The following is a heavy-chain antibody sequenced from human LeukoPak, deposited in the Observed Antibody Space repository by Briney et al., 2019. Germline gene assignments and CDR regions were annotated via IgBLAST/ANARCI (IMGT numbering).Heavy chain of an antibody. CDR3: ATGVCSTTSCYTKLHYFDP. J-gene: IGHJ5*02. CDR1: GFTFSSYT. Sequence: GGPLRLSCAASGFTFSSYTMNWVRQAPGKGLEWVSSISSSSSKIYYADSVKGRFTISRDNAKNSLYLQMNSLRAEDTAVYHCATGVCSTTSCYTKLHYFDPWGQGTLVTVSS. D-gene: IGHD2-2*02. CDR2: ISSSSSKI. V-gene: IGHV3-21*01.